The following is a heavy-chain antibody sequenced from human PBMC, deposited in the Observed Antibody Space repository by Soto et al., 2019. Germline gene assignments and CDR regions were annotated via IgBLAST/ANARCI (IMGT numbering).Heavy chain of an antibody. V-gene: IGHV4-59*01. CDR3: ARVDYDSSGYYYYFDY. D-gene: IGHD3-22*01. Sequence: SETLSLTCTVSGGSISSYYWSWIRQPPGKGLEWIGYIYYSGSTNYNPSLKSRVTISVDTSKNQFSLKLSSVTAADTAVYYCARVDYDSSGYYYYFDYWGQGTLVTVSS. CDR1: GGSISSYY. CDR2: IYYSGST. J-gene: IGHJ4*02.